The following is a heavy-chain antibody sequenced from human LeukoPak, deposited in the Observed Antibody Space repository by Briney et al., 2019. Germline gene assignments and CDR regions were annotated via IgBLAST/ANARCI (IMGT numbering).Heavy chain of an antibody. CDR3: MRRVIINTPQFDY. D-gene: IGHD2/OR15-2a*01. CDR1: GYTFTAYY. V-gene: IGHV1-2*02. J-gene: IGHJ4*02. Sequence: GTSVKVSWETSGYTFTAYYIHWVRQAPGQGLEWMGWINPNSGGTYYAQKFQGRVSMTGDTSIRSVYMELSGLKSDDTAVYYCMRRVIINTPQFDYWGQGTLVAVSS. CDR2: INPNSGGT.